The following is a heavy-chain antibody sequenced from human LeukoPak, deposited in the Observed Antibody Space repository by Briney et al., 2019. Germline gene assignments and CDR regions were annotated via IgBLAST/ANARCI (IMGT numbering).Heavy chain of an antibody. J-gene: IGHJ6*03. Sequence: GGSLRLSCAASGFTFSSYSMNWVRQAPGKGLEWVSSISNSSSYIYYADSVKGRFTISRDNANNSLYLQMNSLRAEDTAVYYCAKDGVVGGSYWPHYYYYYMDVWGKGTTVTVSS. CDR3: AKDGVVGGSYWPHYYYYYMDV. CDR2: ISNSSSYI. V-gene: IGHV3-21*01. D-gene: IGHD1-26*01. CDR1: GFTFSSYS.